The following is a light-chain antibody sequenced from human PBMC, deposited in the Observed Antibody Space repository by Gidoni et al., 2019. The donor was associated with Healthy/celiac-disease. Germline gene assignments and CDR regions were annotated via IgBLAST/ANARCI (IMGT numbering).Light chain of an antibody. CDR1: RSISTH. CDR2: AAS. Sequence: DIQMTQSPSALSASVGDRVTITCRASRSISTHLNWSQQKPGKAPKLLIYAASNLHSGVPSRFSGRGSGTDFTLTISSLQPEDVATYYCQQSYNIPLTFXGXTKVEIK. J-gene: IGKJ4*01. CDR3: QQSYNIPLT. V-gene: IGKV1-39*01.